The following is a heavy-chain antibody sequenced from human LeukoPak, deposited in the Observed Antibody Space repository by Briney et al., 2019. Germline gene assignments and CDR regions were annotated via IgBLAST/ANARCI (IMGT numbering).Heavy chain of an antibody. Sequence: ASVKVSCKASGYTFTTYAMHWVRQAPGQRHEWMGWINAGNGNTKYSQKFQGRVTITRDTSASTAYMELSSLRSEDTAVYYCARGGCRAGFLVPAATYLRYYFDYWGQGTLVTVSS. CDR3: ARGGCRAGFLVPAATYLRYYFDY. CDR1: GYTFTTYA. CDR2: INAGNGNT. J-gene: IGHJ4*02. V-gene: IGHV1-3*01. D-gene: IGHD2-2*01.